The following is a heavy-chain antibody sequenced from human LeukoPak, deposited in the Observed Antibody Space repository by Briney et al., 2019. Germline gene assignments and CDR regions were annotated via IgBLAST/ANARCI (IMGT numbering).Heavy chain of an antibody. CDR3: ARGPRNNYYGSGSYYNLDY. CDR1: GGSFSGYY. Sequence: SETLSLTCAVYGGSFSGYYWSWIRQPPGKGLEWIGEINHSGSTNYNPSLKSQVTISVDTSKNQFSLKLSSVTAADTAVYYCARGPRNNYYGSGSYYNLDYWGQGTLVTVSS. CDR2: INHSGST. D-gene: IGHD3-10*01. J-gene: IGHJ4*02. V-gene: IGHV4-34*01.